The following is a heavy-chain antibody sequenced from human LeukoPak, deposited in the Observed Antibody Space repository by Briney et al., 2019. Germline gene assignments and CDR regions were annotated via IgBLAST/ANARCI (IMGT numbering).Heavy chain of an antibody. Sequence: GGSLRLSCAASGFTFSSYGMHWVRQAPGKGLEWVAFIRYDGSNKYYADSVKGRFTISRDNSKNTLYPQMNSLRAEDTAVYYCASTWGSTVVTPYFQHWGQGTLVTVSS. D-gene: IGHD4-23*01. J-gene: IGHJ1*01. CDR1: GFTFSSYG. CDR2: IRYDGSNK. V-gene: IGHV3-30*02. CDR3: ASTWGSTVVTPYFQH.